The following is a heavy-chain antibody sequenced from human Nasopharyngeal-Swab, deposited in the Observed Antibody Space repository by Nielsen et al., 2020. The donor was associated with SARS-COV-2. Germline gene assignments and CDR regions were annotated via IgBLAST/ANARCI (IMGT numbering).Heavy chain of an antibody. CDR3: AKDKYGSVGHETGMDV. CDR2: ISDDGTRK. J-gene: IGHJ6*02. V-gene: IGHV3-30*18. D-gene: IGHD3-10*01. Sequence: VRQAPGKGLECVALISDDGTRKYYGDSVKGRFTLSRDNSKNTLYLEMKSLTAEDTALYYCAKDKYGSVGHETGMDVWGRGTTVTVSS.